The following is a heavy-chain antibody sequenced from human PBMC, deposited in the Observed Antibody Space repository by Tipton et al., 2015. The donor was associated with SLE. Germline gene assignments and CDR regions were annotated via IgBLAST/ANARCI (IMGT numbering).Heavy chain of an antibody. J-gene: IGHJ4*02. V-gene: IGHV3-30*04. CDR2: ISYDGSNK. D-gene: IGHD3-22*01. CDR3: ARDPNYDSSGYLND. Sequence: SLRLSCAASGFFFSSYAMHWVRQAPGKGLEWVAVISYDGSNKYYADSVKSRFTISRDNSKKTLYLQMNSLRAEDTAVYYCARDPNYDSSGYLNDWGQGTLVTVSS. CDR1: GFFFSSYA.